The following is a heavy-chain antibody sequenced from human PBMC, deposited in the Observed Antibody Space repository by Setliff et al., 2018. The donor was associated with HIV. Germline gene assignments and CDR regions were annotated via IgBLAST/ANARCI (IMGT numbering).Heavy chain of an antibody. Sequence: PGGSLRLSCAASGFIFSDYAIHWVRQAPAKGLEWVAVIGYDGSKEYYADSVKGRFTVSRDNSKNTLYLQMNSLRGEDTAVYYCAREELVGGFDYWGQGTLVTVSS. CDR1: GFIFSDYA. CDR3: AREELVGGFDY. V-gene: IGHV3-30-3*01. D-gene: IGHD6-13*01. CDR2: IGYDGSKE. J-gene: IGHJ4*02.